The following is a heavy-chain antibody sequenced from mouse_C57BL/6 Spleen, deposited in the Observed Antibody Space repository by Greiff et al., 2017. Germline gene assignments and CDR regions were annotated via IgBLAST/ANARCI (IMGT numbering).Heavy chain of an antibody. Sequence: QAQLQQSGAELVKPGASVKMSCKASGYTLTTYPIEWMKQNHGKSLEWIGNFHPYNDDTKYNEKFKGKATLTVEKSSSTVYLELSRLTSDDSAVYYCARQGNYGNYVGYFDYWGQGTTLTVSS. CDR3: ARQGNYGNYVGYFDY. D-gene: IGHD2-1*01. V-gene: IGHV1-47*01. J-gene: IGHJ2*01. CDR1: GYTLTTYP. CDR2: FHPYNDDT.